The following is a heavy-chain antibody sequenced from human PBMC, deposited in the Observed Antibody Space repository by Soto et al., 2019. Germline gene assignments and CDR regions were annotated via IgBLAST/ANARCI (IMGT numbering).Heavy chain of an antibody. J-gene: IGHJ4*01. CDR2: ISTYNGNT. V-gene: IGHV1-18*01. CDR1: NYNFTNYA. CDR3: ARMISSAAGL. D-gene: IGHD3-16*01. Sequence: GASVKVSCKTSNYNFTNYAITWVRQAPGQGLEWVGWISTYNGNTKSAQNLQGRVTMTTDTSTGTAYMDLRALRSDDTAFYYCARMISSAAGLWGHGALVTVSS.